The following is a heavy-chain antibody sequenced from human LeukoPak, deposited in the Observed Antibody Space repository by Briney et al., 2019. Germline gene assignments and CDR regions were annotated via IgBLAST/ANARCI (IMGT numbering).Heavy chain of an antibody. J-gene: IGHJ4*02. Sequence: GGSLRLSCAASGFTFSDHYMDWVRQAPGKGLEWVGRTRNKANSYTTVYAASVKGRFTISRDDSKNSLYLQMNSLKTEDTAVYYCARESGSFDYWGQGTLVTVSS. CDR1: GFTFSDHY. V-gene: IGHV3-72*01. CDR2: TRNKANSYTT. D-gene: IGHD1-26*01. CDR3: ARESGSFDY.